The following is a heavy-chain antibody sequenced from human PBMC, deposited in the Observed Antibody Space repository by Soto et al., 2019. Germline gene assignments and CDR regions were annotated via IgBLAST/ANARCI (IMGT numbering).Heavy chain of an antibody. Sequence: QVQLQESGPGLVKPSQTLSLTCTVSGGSISSCGYYWSWIRQHPGKGLEWIGYIYYSGSTYYNPSLKSRVTISVDTSKNQFSLKLSSVTAADTAVYYCARDRKGIAARPRAPYGMDVWGQGTTVTVSS. CDR1: GGSISSCGYY. V-gene: IGHV4-31*03. D-gene: IGHD6-6*01. CDR3: ARDRKGIAARPRAPYGMDV. J-gene: IGHJ6*02. CDR2: IYYSGST.